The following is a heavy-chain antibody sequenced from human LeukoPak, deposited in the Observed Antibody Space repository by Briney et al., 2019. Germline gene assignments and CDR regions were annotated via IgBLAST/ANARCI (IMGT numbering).Heavy chain of an antibody. CDR1: GGSISDYS. CDR2: IYYSGST. Sequence: SETLSLTCTVSGGSISDYSWSWIRQPPGKGLEWIGYIYYSGSTNYNPSLKSRVTISVDTSKNQFSLKLSSVTAADTAVYYCARSDYGRLYFDYWGQGTLVTVSS. CDR3: ARSDYGRLYFDY. J-gene: IGHJ4*02. V-gene: IGHV4-59*01. D-gene: IGHD4-17*01.